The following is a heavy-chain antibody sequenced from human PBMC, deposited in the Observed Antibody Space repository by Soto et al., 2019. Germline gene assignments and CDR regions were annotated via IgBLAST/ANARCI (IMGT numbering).Heavy chain of an antibody. CDR2: IGRSGETI. D-gene: IGHD6-6*01. J-gene: IGHJ4*02. V-gene: IGHV3-48*03. CDR1: GFTFSSFE. CDR3: ARDSRGGAARRPTFYY. Sequence: GGSLRLSCVGSGFTFSSFEMNWVRQTPGKGLEWLSYIGRSGETIYYADSVKGRFTISRDNAKSSLFLQMTGLRDEDTGIHYCARDSRGGAARRPTFYYWGRGTLVTVSS.